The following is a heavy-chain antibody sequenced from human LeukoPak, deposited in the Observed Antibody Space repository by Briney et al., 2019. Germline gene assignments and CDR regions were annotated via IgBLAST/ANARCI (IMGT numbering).Heavy chain of an antibody. J-gene: IGHJ6*03. CDR1: GFTFSSYW. CDR3: ARYYGDFEYYYYYYYMDV. CDR2: IKQDGSEK. D-gene: IGHD4-17*01. V-gene: IGHV3-7*01. Sequence: PGGSLRLSCAASGFTFSSYWMSWVRQAPGKGLEWVANIKQDGSEKYYVDSVKGRFTISRDNAKNSLYLQMNSLRAEDTAVYYCARYYGDFEYYYYYYYMDVWGKGTTVTVSS.